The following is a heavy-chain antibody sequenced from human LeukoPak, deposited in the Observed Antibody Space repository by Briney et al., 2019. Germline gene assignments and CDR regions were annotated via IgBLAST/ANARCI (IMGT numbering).Heavy chain of an antibody. CDR2: INPNSGGT. CDR1: GYTFTGYY. CDR3: ARGIASTSCYGPWCNWFDP. J-gene: IGHJ5*02. V-gene: IGHV1-2*02. D-gene: IGHD2-2*01. Sequence: ASVKVSCKASGYTFTGYYMHWVRQAPGQGLEWMGWINPNSGGTNYAQKFQGRVTMTRDTSISTAYMELSRLRSDDTAMYYCARGIASTSCYGPWCNWFDPWGQGTLVTVSS.